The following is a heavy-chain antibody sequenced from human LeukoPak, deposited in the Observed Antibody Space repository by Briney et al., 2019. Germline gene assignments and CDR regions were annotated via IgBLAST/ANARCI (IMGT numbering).Heavy chain of an antibody. CDR2: INPNSGGT. Sequence: ASVKVSCKASGYTFTDYYMRWIRQAPGQGLEWVGWINPNSGGTNYAQKFQGWVSMTRDTSITTAHMDLSRLRSDDTAVYYCARVLRVYPPDYWGQGTLVTVSS. CDR3: ARVLRVYPPDY. J-gene: IGHJ4*02. V-gene: IGHV1-2*04. D-gene: IGHD2-8*01. CDR1: GYTFTDYY.